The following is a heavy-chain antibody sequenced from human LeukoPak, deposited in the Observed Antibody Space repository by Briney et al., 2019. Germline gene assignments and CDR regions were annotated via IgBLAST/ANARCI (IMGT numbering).Heavy chain of an antibody. D-gene: IGHD2-2*01. CDR1: GFTFGDYA. CDR2: ARSKAYGETT. J-gene: IGHJ4*02. V-gene: IGHV3-49*03. Sequence: GGSLRLSCTTSGFTFGDYAMNWIRQAPGKGLEWVALARSKAYGETTEYAASVAGRLSISRDDSRSTAYLLMNSLKTEDTAFYFCARGQTVPGAKYYFDHWDQGTLVTVSS. CDR3: ARGQTVPGAKYYFDH.